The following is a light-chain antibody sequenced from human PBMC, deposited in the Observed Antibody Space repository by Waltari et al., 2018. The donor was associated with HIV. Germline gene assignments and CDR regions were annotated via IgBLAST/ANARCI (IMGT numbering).Light chain of an antibody. CDR2: ATS. J-gene: IGKJ1*01. V-gene: IGKV3D-15*01. CDR1: QNIGNK. Sequence: EIVMTQSPVTLSVSPGARATLSCRASQNIGNKIVWYQRRPGQSPMLVIFATSGRATGIPTMFSGSGSGTDFALTITPLQPEDYGMYYWQQYNGSWTFGRGTRVE. CDR3: QQYNGSWT.